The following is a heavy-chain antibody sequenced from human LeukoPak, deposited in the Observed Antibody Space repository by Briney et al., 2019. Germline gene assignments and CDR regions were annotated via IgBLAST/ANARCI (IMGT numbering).Heavy chain of an antibody. J-gene: IGHJ5*02. Sequence: SETLSLTCTVSGGSISSYYWSWIRQPPGKGLEWIGYIYYSGSTYYNPSLKSRVTISVDTSKNQFSLKLSSVTAADTAVYYCARVSCSSTSCYWGSAYNWFDPWGQGTLVTVSS. CDR1: GGSISSYY. D-gene: IGHD2-2*01. CDR2: IYYSGST. V-gene: IGHV4-59*01. CDR3: ARVSCSSTSCYWGSAYNWFDP.